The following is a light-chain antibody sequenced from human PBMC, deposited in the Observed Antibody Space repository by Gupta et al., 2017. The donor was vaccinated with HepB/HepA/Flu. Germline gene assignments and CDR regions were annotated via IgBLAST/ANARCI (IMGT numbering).Light chain of an antibody. V-gene: IGKV3-11*01. J-gene: IGKJ5*01. CDR1: QSVSSY. CDR3: QQHSNWPPFT. Sequence: EIVLTQSPATLSLSPGERATLSCRASQSVSSYLAWYQQKPGQAPRLLIYDASNRATGIPARFSGSGCGTDFTLTISSREPEDFAVYYCQQHSNWPPFTFGQGTQLETK. CDR2: DAS.